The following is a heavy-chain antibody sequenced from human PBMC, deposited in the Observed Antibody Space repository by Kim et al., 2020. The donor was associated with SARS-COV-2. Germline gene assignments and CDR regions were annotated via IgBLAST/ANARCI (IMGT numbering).Heavy chain of an antibody. J-gene: IGHJ5*02. Sequence: SETLSLTCTVSGGSISSYYWSWIRQPPGKGLEWIGYIYYSGSTNYNPSLKSRVTISVDTSKNQFSLKLSSVTAADTAVYYCARLYSIGAVAGWFDPWGQGTLVTVSS. V-gene: IGHV4-59*08. CDR3: ARLYSIGAVAGWFDP. D-gene: IGHD6-19*01. CDR1: GGSISSYY. CDR2: IYYSGST.